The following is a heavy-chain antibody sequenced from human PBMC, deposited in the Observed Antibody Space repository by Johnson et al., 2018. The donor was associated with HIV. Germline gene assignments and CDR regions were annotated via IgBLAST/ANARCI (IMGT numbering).Heavy chain of an antibody. D-gene: IGHD5-18*01. Sequence: VQLVESGGGVVQPGESLRLSCAASGFTVNNNYMNWVRQTPGKGLEWVSVIYTGGSTYYADAVKGRFTISRDNSKNTLYLQMNSLRAEATAVYYCARLPRGYSRDDLDIWGQGTMVTVSS. CDR1: GFTVNNNY. V-gene: IGHV3-66*02. CDR2: IYTGGST. J-gene: IGHJ3*02. CDR3: ARLPRGYSRDDLDI.